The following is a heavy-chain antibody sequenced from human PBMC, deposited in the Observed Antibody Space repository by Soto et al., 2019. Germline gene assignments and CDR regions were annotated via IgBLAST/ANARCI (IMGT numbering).Heavy chain of an antibody. V-gene: IGHV3-7*01. CDR3: ARTYDGLAFDI. CDR1: GFTFSSYW. J-gene: IGHJ3*02. D-gene: IGHD2-21*01. Sequence: EVQLVESGGGLVQPGGSLRLSCAASGFTFSSYWMSWVRQAPGKGLEWVANIKQDGSEKYYVDSVKGRFTISRDNAKNSLYLQMHSLRAEDPAVYYCARTYDGLAFDIWGQGTMVTVSS. CDR2: IKQDGSEK.